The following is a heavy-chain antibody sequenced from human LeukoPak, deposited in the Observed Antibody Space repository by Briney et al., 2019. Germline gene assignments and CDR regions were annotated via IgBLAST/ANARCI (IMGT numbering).Heavy chain of an antibody. CDR3: ARGSSGGLTDY. CDR1: GFTFSSYE. D-gene: IGHD4/OR15-4a*01. CDR2: ISSSGSTI. Sequence: GGSLGLSCAASGFTFSSYEMNWVRQAPGKGLEWVSYISSSGSTINYADSVKGRFTISRDNAKNSLYLQMNSLRAEDTAVYYCARGSSGGLTDYWGQGTLVTVSS. V-gene: IGHV3-48*03. J-gene: IGHJ4*02.